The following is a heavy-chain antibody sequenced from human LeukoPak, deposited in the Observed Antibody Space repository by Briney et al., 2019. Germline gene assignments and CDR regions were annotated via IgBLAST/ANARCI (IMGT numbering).Heavy chain of an antibody. V-gene: IGHV1-2*02. J-gene: IGHJ4*02. CDR1: GYTFTGYY. CDR2: INPNSGGT. CDR3: ARAITIFGVVSPPGY. Sequence: ASVKVSCKASGYTFTGYYMHWVRQAPGQWLEWMGWINPNSGGTNYAQKFQGRVTMTRDTSISTAYMELSRLRSDDTAVYYCARAITIFGVVSPPGYWGQGTLVTVSS. D-gene: IGHD3-3*01.